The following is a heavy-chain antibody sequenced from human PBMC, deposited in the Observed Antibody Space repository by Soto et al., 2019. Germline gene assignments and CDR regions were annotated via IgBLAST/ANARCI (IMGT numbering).Heavy chain of an antibody. J-gene: IGHJ5*02. V-gene: IGHV1-18*01. CDR3: ARDSVASYSSTRRIYNWFDP. CDR1: GYTFTSYG. D-gene: IGHD2-2*01. Sequence: ASVKVSCKASGYTFTSYGISWVRQAPGQGLEWMGWISAYNGNTNYAQKLQGRVTMTTDTSMSTAYMELRSLRSDDTAVYYCARDSVASYSSTRRIYNWFDPWGQGTLVTVSS. CDR2: ISAYNGNT.